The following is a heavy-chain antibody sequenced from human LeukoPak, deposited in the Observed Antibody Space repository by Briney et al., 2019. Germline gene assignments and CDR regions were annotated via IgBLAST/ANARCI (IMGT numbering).Heavy chain of an antibody. CDR3: ARDWFGYGSGSYHGDYFDY. Sequence: GGSLRLSCAASGFTFSSYEMNWVRQAPGKGLEWGSYISSSGSTIYYADSVKGRFTISRDNAKNSLYLQINSLRAEDTAVYYCARDWFGYGSGSYHGDYFDYWGQGTLVTVSS. J-gene: IGHJ4*02. CDR2: ISSSGSTI. V-gene: IGHV3-48*03. CDR1: GFTFSSYE. D-gene: IGHD3-10*01.